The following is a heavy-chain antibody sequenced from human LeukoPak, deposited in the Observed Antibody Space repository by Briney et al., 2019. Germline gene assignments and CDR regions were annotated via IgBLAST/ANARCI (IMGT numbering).Heavy chain of an antibody. CDR1: GYSFTTHW. Sequence: GESLEISCKGSGYSFTTHWIAWVRQMPGKGLEWMGIIYPGDSDTRYSPSFQGQVTISADKSITTAYLQWSSLKASDTAMYYCARAGSNSGFNWFDPWGQGTLVTVSS. V-gene: IGHV5-51*01. CDR3: ARAGSNSGFNWFDP. CDR2: IYPGDSDT. D-gene: IGHD2-2*01. J-gene: IGHJ5*02.